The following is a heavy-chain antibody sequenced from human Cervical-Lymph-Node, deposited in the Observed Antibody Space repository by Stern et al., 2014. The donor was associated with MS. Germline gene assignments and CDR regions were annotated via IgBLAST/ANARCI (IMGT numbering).Heavy chain of an antibody. D-gene: IGHD6-13*01. CDR2: IGTNIGNT. J-gene: IGHJ3*01. V-gene: IGHV1-18*01. CDR3: RAGSDAFDV. CDR1: GYTFTNYA. Sequence: QVQLVESGAEVKKPGASVKVSCKASGYTFTNYAISWVRQAPGQGLEWMGWIGTNIGNTNYAQRFQGRVALATDTSTNTVYMELRSLRSDDTAMYYCRAGSDAFDVWGQGTMVTVSS.